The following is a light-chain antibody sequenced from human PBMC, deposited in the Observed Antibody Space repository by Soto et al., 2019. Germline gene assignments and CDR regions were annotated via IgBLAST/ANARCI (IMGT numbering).Light chain of an antibody. CDR3: SSFAGGGNPVL. Sequence: QSALTQPPSSSGSLGQSVTISCTGTSSDVGGYNYVSWHQQHPGKAPKFMIYEVTKRPPGVPDRFSGAKSSNTASLTVAGLHAEDEDDYYCSSFAGGGNPVLLGGGTKLTVL. J-gene: IGLJ2*01. CDR1: SSDVGGYNY. V-gene: IGLV2-8*01. CDR2: EVT.